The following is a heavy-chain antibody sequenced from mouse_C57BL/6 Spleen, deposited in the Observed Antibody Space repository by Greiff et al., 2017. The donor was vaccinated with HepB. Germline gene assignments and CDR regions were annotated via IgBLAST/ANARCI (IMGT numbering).Heavy chain of an antibody. D-gene: IGHD1-1*01. CDR1: GFTFSSYG. CDR2: ISSGGSYT. Sequence: VQLKQSGGDLVKPGGSLKLSCAASGFTFSSYGMSWVRQTPDKRLEWVATISSGGSYTYYPDSVKGRFTISRDNAKNTLYLQMSSLKSEDTAMYYCARDYGSSRGYAMDYWGQGTSVTVSS. J-gene: IGHJ4*01. CDR3: ARDYGSSRGYAMDY. V-gene: IGHV5-6*01.